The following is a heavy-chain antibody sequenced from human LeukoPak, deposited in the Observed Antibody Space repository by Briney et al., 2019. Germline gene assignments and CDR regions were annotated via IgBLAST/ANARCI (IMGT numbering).Heavy chain of an antibody. Sequence: GGSLRLSCAASGFTFSSYAMSWVRQAPGKGLEWVSAISGSGGSTYYADSVKGRFTISRDNSKNTLYLQMNSLRAEDTAVYYCANALMVYAMRGYFDYWGQGTLVTVSS. V-gene: IGHV3-23*01. CDR2: ISGSGGST. CDR3: ANALMVYAMRGYFDY. J-gene: IGHJ4*02. D-gene: IGHD2-8*01. CDR1: GFTFSSYA.